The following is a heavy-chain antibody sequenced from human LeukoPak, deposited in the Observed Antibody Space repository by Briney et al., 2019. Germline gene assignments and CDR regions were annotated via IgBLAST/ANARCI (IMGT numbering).Heavy chain of an antibody. CDR1: GFTFSSYA. D-gene: IGHD3-3*01. V-gene: IGHV3-30-3*01. J-gene: IGHJ6*02. CDR2: ISYDGSNK. CDR3: AREGGDHITIFGVVLAESYYYGMDV. Sequence: QPGRSLRLSCAASGFTFSSYAMHWVRQAPGKGLEWVAVISYDGSNKYYADSVKGRFTISRDNSKNTLYLQMNSLRAEDTAVYYCAREGGDHITIFGVVLAESYYYGMDVWGQGTTVTVSS.